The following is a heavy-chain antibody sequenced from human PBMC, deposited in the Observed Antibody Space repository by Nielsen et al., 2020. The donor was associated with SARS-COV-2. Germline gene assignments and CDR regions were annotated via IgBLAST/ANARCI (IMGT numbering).Heavy chain of an antibody. CDR3: ARNRVSEIFDY. CDR1: GFTFSSYS. Sequence: GESLKISCAASGFTFSSYSMNWVRQAPGKGLEWVASIKEDGSAKYYVDSVKGRFTISRDNGENSLYLQLNSLRVEDTAVYWCARNRVSEIFDYWGQGTLVTVSS. J-gene: IGHJ4*02. CDR2: IKEDGSAK. V-gene: IGHV3-7*03. D-gene: IGHD3-10*01.